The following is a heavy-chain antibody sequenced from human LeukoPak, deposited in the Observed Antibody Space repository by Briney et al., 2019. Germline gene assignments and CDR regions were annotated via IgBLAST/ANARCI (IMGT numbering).Heavy chain of an antibody. Sequence: GGSVRLSCAASVFTFSSYAKRGVRQAPGKGREGVSAISGSGGSTYYADSVKGRFTISRDNSKNSLYLQMNSLRAEDTAVYYCAKPPNSSWDRYHWFDSWGQGALVTVSS. CDR2: ISGSGGST. V-gene: IGHV3-23*01. CDR3: AKPPNSSWDRYHWFDS. J-gene: IGHJ5*01. CDR1: VFTFSSYA. D-gene: IGHD6-13*01.